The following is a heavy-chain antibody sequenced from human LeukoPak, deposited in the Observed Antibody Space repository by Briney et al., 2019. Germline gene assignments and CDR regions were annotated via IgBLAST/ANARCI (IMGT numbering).Heavy chain of an antibody. V-gene: IGHV1-46*01. Sequence: GASVKVSCKASGYTFTGYYMHWVRQAPGQGLEWMGIINPSGGSTNYAQKFQGRVTMTRDTSTSTVYMELSSLRSDDTAVFYCARSLYSGSYYRFGYWGQGTLVTVSS. CDR1: GYTFTGYY. CDR2: INPSGGST. J-gene: IGHJ4*02. CDR3: ARSLYSGSYYRFGY. D-gene: IGHD1-26*01.